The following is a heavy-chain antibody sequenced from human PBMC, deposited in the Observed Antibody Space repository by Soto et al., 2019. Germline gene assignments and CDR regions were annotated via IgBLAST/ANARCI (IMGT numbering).Heavy chain of an antibody. CDR3: AKDQADSPMYYFDY. CDR1: GFTFSSYA. J-gene: IGHJ4*02. Sequence: GGSLRLSCAASGFTFSSYAMSWVRQAPGKGLEWVSAISGSGGSTYYADSVKGRFTISRDNSKNTLYLQMNSLRAEDTAVYYCAKDQADSPMYYFDYWGQGTLVTVPQ. D-gene: IGHD5-18*01. V-gene: IGHV3-23*01. CDR2: ISGSGGST.